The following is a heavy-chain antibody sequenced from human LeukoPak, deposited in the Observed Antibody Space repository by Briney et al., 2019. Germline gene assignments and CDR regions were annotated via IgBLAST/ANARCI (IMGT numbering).Heavy chain of an antibody. D-gene: IGHD5-24*01. CDR2: IGIESGNT. CDR1: GFTFSDYS. V-gene: IGHV3-48*01. Sequence: PGGSLRLSCAASGFTFSDYSMNWVRQAPGKGLEWISYIGIESGNTNYADSVKGRFTISRDKAKNSLYLQMNSLRVEDTGVYYCARDYKYAFDNWGQGTLVTVSS. J-gene: IGHJ4*02. CDR3: ARDYKYAFDN.